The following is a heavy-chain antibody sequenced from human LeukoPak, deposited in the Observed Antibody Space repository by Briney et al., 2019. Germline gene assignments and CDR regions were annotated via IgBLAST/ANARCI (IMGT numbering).Heavy chain of an antibody. CDR3: ARTTEGGYTYDYFYYYYMDV. CDR2: SYYSGST. D-gene: IGHD5-18*01. CDR1: GGSISSYY. J-gene: IGHJ6*03. Sequence: SETLSLTCTVSGGSISSYYWSWIRQPPGKGLEWIGYSYYSGSTNYNPSLKSRVTISVDSSKNQFSLKLSSVTAADTAVYYCARTTEGGYTYDYFYYYYMDVWGKGTTVTISS. V-gene: IGHV4-59*01.